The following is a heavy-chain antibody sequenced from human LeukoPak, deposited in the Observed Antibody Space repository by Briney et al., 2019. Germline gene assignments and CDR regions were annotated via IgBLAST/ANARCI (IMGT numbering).Heavy chain of an antibody. V-gene: IGHV3-30*03. D-gene: IGHD3-22*01. CDR2: ISYDGSTK. Sequence: PGGSLRLSCEASGFTFSNFGMHWVRQAPGKGLEWVAIISYDGSTKYYADSVKGRFSISRDNSKNTLYLQMNSLRDEDTAVYYCARASDSSGYYITYWGQGTLVTVSS. CDR3: ARASDSSGYYITY. CDR1: GFTFSNFG. J-gene: IGHJ4*02.